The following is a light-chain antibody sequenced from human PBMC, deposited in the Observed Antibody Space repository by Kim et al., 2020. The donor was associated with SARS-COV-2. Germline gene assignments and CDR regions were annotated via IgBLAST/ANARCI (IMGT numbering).Light chain of an antibody. J-gene: IGLJ3*02. CDR3: QTWGTGIRV. Sequence: SVNLTCTLSSGHSSYAIAWHQQQPEKGPRYLMKLNSDGSHSKGDGIPDRFSGSSSGAERYLTISSLQSEDEADYYCQTWGTGIRVFGGGTQLTVL. CDR2: LNSDGSH. CDR1: SGHSSYA. V-gene: IGLV4-69*01.